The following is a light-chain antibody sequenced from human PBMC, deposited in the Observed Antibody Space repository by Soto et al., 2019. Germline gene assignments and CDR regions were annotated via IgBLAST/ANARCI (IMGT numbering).Light chain of an antibody. CDR2: AAS. CDR1: QTVSKNY. J-gene: IGKJ2*01. V-gene: IGKV3-20*01. Sequence: EIVLTQSPVTLSLSPGEGATLSCRASQTVSKNYLAWYHQKPGQAPRLLIYAASTRATGIPARFSGSGSGTDFTLTISRLEPEDFAVYYCQQFANSYTFGQGTKVDIK. CDR3: QQFANSYT.